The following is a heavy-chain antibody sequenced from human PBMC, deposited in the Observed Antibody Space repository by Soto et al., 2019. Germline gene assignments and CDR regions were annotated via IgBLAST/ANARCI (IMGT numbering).Heavy chain of an antibody. CDR3: ARVLRERSGFTGSLDYYYYYYMDV. CDR1: GGSSGGYG. J-gene: IGHJ6*03. D-gene: IGHD3-9*01. Sequence: PSETLSVSCTVAGGSSGGYGGSWIRQPPGKGLEWIGYIYYSGNTNYNPSLKSRVTISVDTSKNQFSLKLSSVTAADTAVYYCARVLRERSGFTGSLDYYYYYYMDVWGKGTTVTVSS. V-gene: IGHV4-59*08. CDR2: IYYSGNT.